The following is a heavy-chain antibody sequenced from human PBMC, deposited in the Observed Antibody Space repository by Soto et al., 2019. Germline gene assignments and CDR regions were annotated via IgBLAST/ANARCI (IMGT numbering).Heavy chain of an antibody. J-gene: IGHJ4*02. CDR3: ARDAPDCSGGSCYLVFDY. CDR1: GFTFSSYG. D-gene: IGHD2-15*01. CDR2: IWYDGSNK. Sequence: GGSLRLSCAASGFTFSSYGMHWVRQAPGKGLEWVAVIWYDGSNKYYADSVKGRFTISRDNSKNTLYLQMNSLRAEDTAVYYCARDAPDCSGGSCYLVFDYWGQGTLVTVSS. V-gene: IGHV3-33*01.